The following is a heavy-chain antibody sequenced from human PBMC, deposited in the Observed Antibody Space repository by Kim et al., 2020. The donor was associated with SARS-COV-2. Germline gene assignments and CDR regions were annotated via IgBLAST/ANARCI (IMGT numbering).Heavy chain of an antibody. CDR3: ARVLGYSGYDDAFDI. CDR2: IYYSGST. V-gene: IGHV4-59*13. Sequence: SETLSLTCTVSGGSISSYYWSWIRQPPGKGLEWIGYIYYSGSTNYNPSLKSRVTISVDTSKNQFSLKLSSVTAADTAVYYCARVLGYSGYDDAFDIWGQGTMGTVSS. J-gene: IGHJ3*02. D-gene: IGHD5-12*01. CDR1: GGSISSYY.